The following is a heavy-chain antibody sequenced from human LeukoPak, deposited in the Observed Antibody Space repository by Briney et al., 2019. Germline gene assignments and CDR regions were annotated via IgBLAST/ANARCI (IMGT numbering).Heavy chain of an antibody. CDR2: IWYDGSNK. Sequence: GRSLRLSCAASGFTFSSYGMHWVRQAPGKGLEWVAVIWYDGSNKYYADSVKGRFTISRDNSKNTLYLQMNSPRAEDTAVYYCARDLTMVRTMLGYWGQGTLVTVSS. V-gene: IGHV3-33*01. CDR1: GFTFSSYG. CDR3: ARDLTMVRTMLGY. D-gene: IGHD3-10*01. J-gene: IGHJ4*02.